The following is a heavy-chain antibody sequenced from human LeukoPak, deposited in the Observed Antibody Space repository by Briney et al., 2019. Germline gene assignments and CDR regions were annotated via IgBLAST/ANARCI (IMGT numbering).Heavy chain of an antibody. CDR3: ARQNAYYYDSSGYPEHAFDI. V-gene: IGHV1-69*02. CDR1: GGTFSSYT. D-gene: IGHD3-22*01. Sequence: SVKVSCKASGGTFSSYTISWVRQAPGHGLEWIGRIIPILGIAKYAQKFQGRVTITADKSTSTAYMELSSLRSEDTAVYYCARQNAYYYDSSGYPEHAFDIWGQGTMVTVSS. J-gene: IGHJ3*02. CDR2: IIPILGIA.